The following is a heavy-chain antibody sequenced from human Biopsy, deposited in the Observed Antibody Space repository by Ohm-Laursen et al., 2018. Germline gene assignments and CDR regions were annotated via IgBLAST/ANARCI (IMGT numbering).Heavy chain of an antibody. J-gene: IGHJ3*01. D-gene: IGHD3-3*01. CDR3: ARLYRLDDYWNDDPPDAFDV. CDR1: GDSVTKYY. CDR2: IYYSVMT. V-gene: IGHV4-59*02. Sequence: PSETLSLTCTVSGDSVTKYYWSWIRQPPGKGLEWIGHIYYSVMTNYNPSLQSRVSISVDTSKNQFSLKLSSVTAADTAVFFCARLYRLDDYWNDDPPDAFDVWGQGTRVTVSS.